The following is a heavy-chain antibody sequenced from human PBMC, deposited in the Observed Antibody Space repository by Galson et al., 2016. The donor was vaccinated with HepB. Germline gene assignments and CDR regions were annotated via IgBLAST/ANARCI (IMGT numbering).Heavy chain of an antibody. Sequence: SVKVSCKASGYSFTSHSISWVRQAPGQGLEWMGYITPYSGDTYYAPNLQGRVTMTTDPSTRTAYMELRSLRSDDTAVYYCARDRDNYGSGSDYWGQGTLVTVSS. CDR3: ARDRDNYGSGSDY. J-gene: IGHJ4*02. CDR1: GYSFTSHS. D-gene: IGHD3-10*01. CDR2: ITPYSGDT. V-gene: IGHV1-18*01.